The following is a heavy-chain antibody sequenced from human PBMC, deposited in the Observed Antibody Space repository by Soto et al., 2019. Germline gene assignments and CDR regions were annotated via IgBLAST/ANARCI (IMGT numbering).Heavy chain of an antibody. Sequence: QVQLVQSGAEVKKPGSSVKVSCKASGGTFSSYAISWVRQAPGQGLEWMGGIIPIFGTANYAQKFQCGVTITAGESTGTAYMVLSGLRSEDTAVDCCARPPLPSVSDDYYGMDVLGRGATVTVSS. V-gene: IGHV1-69*12. J-gene: IGHJ6*02. CDR3: ARPPLPSVSDDYYGMDV. CDR2: IIPIFGTA. CDR1: GGTFSSYA.